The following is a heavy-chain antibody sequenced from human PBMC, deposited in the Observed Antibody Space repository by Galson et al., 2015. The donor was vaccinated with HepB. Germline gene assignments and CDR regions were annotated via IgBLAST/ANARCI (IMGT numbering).Heavy chain of an antibody. CDR2: IWFDGTNQ. D-gene: IGHD2-21*01. CDR1: GFTSTDFG. J-gene: IGHJ5*02. CDR3: AREAHIAVGAFAS. Sequence: SLRLSCAASGFTSTDFGMHWVRQAPGKGLEWVALIWFDGTNQYYADSVKGRFTISRDNSKNTLYLQMNSLRAEDTAVYYCAREAHIAVGAFASWGQGTLVTVSS. V-gene: IGHV3-33*01.